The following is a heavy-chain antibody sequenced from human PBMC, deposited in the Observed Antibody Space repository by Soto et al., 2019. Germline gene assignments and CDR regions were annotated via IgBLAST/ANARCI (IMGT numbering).Heavy chain of an antibody. J-gene: IGHJ4*02. CDR2: ISYDGSNK. Sequence: PGGSLRLSCAASGFTFSSYGMHWVRQAPGKGLEWVAVISYDGSNKYYADSVKGRFTISRDNSKNTLYLQMNSLRAEDTAVYYCAKEGALRYFDWLEGGYFDYWGQGTLVTVSS. V-gene: IGHV3-30*18. CDR1: GFTFSSYG. D-gene: IGHD3-9*01. CDR3: AKEGALRYFDWLEGGYFDY.